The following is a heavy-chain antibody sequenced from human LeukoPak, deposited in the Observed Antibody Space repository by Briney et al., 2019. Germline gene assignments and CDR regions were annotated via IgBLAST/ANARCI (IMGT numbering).Heavy chain of an antibody. D-gene: IGHD6-13*01. CDR3: ARDTSRAAGPR. Sequence: GAPVKVSCKASGYTFTGYYIYWARQAPGQGLEWMGRINCNSGGTDYGQKFQGRVTMTRDTSVTTVYMELNRLTSDDTAVYYCARDTSRAAGPRWGQGTLVTVSS. V-gene: IGHV1-2*06. CDR1: GYTFTGYY. CDR2: INCNSGGT. J-gene: IGHJ4*02.